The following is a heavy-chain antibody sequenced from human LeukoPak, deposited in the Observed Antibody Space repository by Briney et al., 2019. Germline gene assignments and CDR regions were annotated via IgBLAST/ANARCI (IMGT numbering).Heavy chain of an antibody. J-gene: IGHJ4*02. CDR3: ARIMTTVTTVEY. V-gene: IGHV3-48*04. CDR2: ITSSSSTI. D-gene: IGHD4-17*01. Sequence: PGGSLRLSCVASGFTSSTYSMNWVRQAPGKGLEWVAYITSSSSTIYYAASVKGRFTISRDNAKNSLYLQMNSLRAEDTAVYYCARIMTTVTTVEYWGQGTLVTVSS. CDR1: GFTSSTYS.